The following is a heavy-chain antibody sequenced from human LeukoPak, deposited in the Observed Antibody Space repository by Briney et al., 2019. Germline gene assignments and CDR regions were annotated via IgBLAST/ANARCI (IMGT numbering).Heavy chain of an antibody. CDR3: AKDKYYDFWSGYIEGYFDY. V-gene: IGHV3-23*01. CDR2: ISGSGGST. D-gene: IGHD3-3*01. Sequence: PGGSLRLSCAASGFTFSSYAMSWVRQAPGKGLEWVSAISGSGGSTYYADSVKGRFTISRDNSKNTLYLQMNSLRAEDTAVYYCAKDKYYDFWSGYIEGYFDYWGQGTLVTVSS. CDR1: GFTFSSYA. J-gene: IGHJ4*02.